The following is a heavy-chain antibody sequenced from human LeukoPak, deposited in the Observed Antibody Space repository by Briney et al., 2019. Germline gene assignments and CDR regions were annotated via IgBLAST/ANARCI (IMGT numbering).Heavy chain of an antibody. V-gene: IGHV3-30-3*01. J-gene: IGHJ4*02. CDR3: ARSWYFDY. CDR1: GFTFSSYA. CDR2: ISYDGSNK. Sequence: GGSLRLSCAASGFTFSSYAMHWVRQAPGKGLEWVAVISYDGSNKYYADSVKGRFTISRDNSKNTLYLQMSSLRAEDTAVYYCARSWYFDYWGQGTLVTVSS.